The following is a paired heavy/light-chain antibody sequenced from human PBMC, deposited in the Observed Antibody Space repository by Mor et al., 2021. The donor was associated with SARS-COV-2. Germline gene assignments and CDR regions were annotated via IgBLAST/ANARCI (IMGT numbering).Light chain of an antibody. V-gene: IGKV1-17*01. J-gene: IGKJ1*01. Sequence: DIQMTQSPSSLSASVGDRVTITCRASQGIRNDLGWYQQKSGRAPKRLIYAASSLLSGVPSRFSGSGSGTEFTLTISSLQPEDFATYYCLQHNSYPRTFGQGTKVEIK. CDR1: QGIRND. CDR3: LQHNSYPRT. CDR2: AAS.
Heavy chain of an antibody. V-gene: IGHV3-49*03. CDR1: GFTFGDSP. CDR3: TRGDGYQ. D-gene: IGHD2-2*01. J-gene: IGHJ4*02. CDR2: IRSKASGGTT. Sequence: EVQLVESGGDLVQPGRSLRLSCITSGFTFGDSPMSWFRQAPGKGLEWVGLIRSKASGGTTESAASVKGRFTISRDDSKSTVYLQMYSLTTEDTAVYYCTRGDGYQWGQGTLVTVSS.